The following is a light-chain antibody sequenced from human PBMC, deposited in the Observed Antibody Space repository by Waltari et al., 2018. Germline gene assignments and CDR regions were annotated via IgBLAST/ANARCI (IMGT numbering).Light chain of an antibody. CDR1: QSVSFF. J-gene: IGKJ4*01. V-gene: IGKV3-11*01. CDR3: QQRYSWPLT. CDR2: DTS. Sequence: EIALTQSPAIVSLSPGERATLPCRASQSVSFFLAWYQQKPGTGPRLLIFDTSTGATGIPARFSGGGSGTDFTLTISSLEPEDFATYYCQQRYSWPLTFGGGTKVEIK.